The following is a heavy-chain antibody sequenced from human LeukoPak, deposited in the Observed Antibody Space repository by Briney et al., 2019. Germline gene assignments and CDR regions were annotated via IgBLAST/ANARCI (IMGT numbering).Heavy chain of an antibody. CDR2: ISYDGSNK. V-gene: IGHV3-30*18. Sequence: GRSLRLSCAASGFTFSSYGMHWVRQAPGKGLEWVAVISYDGSNKYYADSVKGRFTISRDNSKNTLYLQMNSLRAEDTAVYYCAKDQSRYCSSTSCLYIDYWGQGTLVTVSS. J-gene: IGHJ4*02. CDR1: GFTFSSYG. CDR3: AKDQSRYCSSTSCLYIDY. D-gene: IGHD2-2*01.